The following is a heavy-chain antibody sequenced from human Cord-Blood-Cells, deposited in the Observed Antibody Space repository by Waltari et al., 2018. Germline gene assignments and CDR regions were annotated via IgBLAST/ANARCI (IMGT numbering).Heavy chain of an antibody. CDR2: ILYDGSNK. J-gene: IGHJ4*02. CDR3: ARDYYDSSGYYY. CDR1: GFTFSSYA. Sequence: QVQLVESGGGVVQPGRSLRLSCAASGFTFSSYAMHWVRQAPGKGLEWVAVILYDGSNKYYADSVKGRFTISRDNSKNTLYLQMNSLRAEDTAVYYCARDYYDSSGYYYWGQGTLVTVSS. V-gene: IGHV3-30*04. D-gene: IGHD3-22*01.